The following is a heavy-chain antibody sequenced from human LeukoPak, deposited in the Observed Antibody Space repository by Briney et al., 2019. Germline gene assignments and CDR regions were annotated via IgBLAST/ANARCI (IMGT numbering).Heavy chain of an antibody. J-gene: IGHJ5*02. D-gene: IGHD3-22*01. V-gene: IGHV4-38-2*02. CDR1: GYSINFGHL. Sequence: PSETLSLTCDVSGYSINFGHLWGWIRQPLGKGLEWIASINHSGRTYYTPSLKSRVTISVDTLKNQFSLKVTSVTAEDTAMYFCARESSAVAHTMMRDWLDPWGQGTLVTVSS. CDR3: ARESSAVAHTMMRDWLDP. CDR2: INHSGRT.